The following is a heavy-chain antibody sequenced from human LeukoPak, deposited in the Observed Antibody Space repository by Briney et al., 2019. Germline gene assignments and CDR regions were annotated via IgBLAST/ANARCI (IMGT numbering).Heavy chain of an antibody. CDR3: ARLSWGTYYYYYMDV. J-gene: IGHJ6*03. CDR1: GGSFSGYY. D-gene: IGHD7-27*01. CDR2: INHSGST. Sequence: EPSETLSLTCAVYGGSFSGYYWSWIRQPPGKGLEWIGEINHSGSTNYNPSLKSRVTISVDTSKNQFSPKLSSVTAADTAVYYCARLSWGTYYYYYMDVWGKGTTVTVSS. V-gene: IGHV4-34*01.